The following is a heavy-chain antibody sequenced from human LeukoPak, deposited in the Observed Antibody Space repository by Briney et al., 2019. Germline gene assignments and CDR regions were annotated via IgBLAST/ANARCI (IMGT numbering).Heavy chain of an antibody. D-gene: IGHD6-13*01. CDR3: ARTRSSSSSWYGQFDY. CDR1: GGTFSIYA. Sequence: ASVTVSCTASGGTFSIYAISWVRQAPGQGLEWMGGFITIFGTANYAQKLQGRVTITADKSTSTAYMELSSLRSEDTAVYYWARTRSSSSSWYGQFDYWGQGTLVTVSS. V-gene: IGHV1-69*06. CDR2: FITIFGTA. J-gene: IGHJ4*02.